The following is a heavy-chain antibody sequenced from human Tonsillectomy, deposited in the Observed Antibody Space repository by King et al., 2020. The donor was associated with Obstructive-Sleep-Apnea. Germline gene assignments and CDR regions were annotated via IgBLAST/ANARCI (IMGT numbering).Heavy chain of an antibody. J-gene: IGHJ4*02. V-gene: IGHV1-18*01. CDR1: GYTFTSYG. D-gene: IGHD2-2*01. CDR3: ARSSSRVVPAAKKEAVSDY. Sequence: QLVQSGAEVKKPGASVKVSCKASGYTFTSYGISWVRQAPGQGLEWMGWISAYNGNTNYAQKLQGRVTLTTDTSTSTAYMELRSLRSDDTAVYYCARSSSRVVPAAKKEAVSDYWGQGTLVTVSS. CDR2: ISAYNGNT.